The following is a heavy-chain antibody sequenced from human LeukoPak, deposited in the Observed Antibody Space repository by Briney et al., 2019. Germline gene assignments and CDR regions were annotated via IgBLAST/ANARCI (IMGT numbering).Heavy chain of an antibody. CDR2: IHSSGST. J-gene: IGHJ4*02. D-gene: IGHD4-11*01. Sequence: PSETLSLTCTVSGGSPSSYYWSWIRQPAGKGLEWIGRIHSSGSTNYNASLKSRVTMSLDTSKNQFSLKLSSVTAADTAVYYCARGPFGSGYYSIDYWGQGTLVTVSS. V-gene: IGHV4-4*07. CDR3: ARGPFGSGYYSIDY. CDR1: GGSPSSYY.